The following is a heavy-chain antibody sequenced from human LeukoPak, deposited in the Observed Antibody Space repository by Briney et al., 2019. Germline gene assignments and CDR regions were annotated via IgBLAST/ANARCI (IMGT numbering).Heavy chain of an antibody. D-gene: IGHD3-10*01. V-gene: IGHV4-34*01. CDR2: ISHSGST. J-gene: IGHJ4*02. Sequence: SETLSLTCAVYGGSFSGYYWSWIRQPPGKGLEWIGEISHSGSTNYNPSLKSRVTISVDTSKNQFSLKLSSVTAADTAVYYCARGRTGITMVRGVIQKSLYYFDYWGQGTLVPVSS. CDR3: ARGRTGITMVRGVIQKSLYYFDY. CDR1: GGSFSGYY.